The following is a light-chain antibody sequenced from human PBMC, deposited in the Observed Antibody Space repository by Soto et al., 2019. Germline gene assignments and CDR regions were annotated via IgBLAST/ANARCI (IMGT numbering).Light chain of an antibody. CDR2: AAS. CDR3: QKYNSAPWT. Sequence: DIPMTQSPSSLSASVGDRVTITCRASQGISNNLAWYQQEPGKVPKLLIYAASTLQSGVPSRFSGSGSGTDFTLTISTLQPEDVATYYCQKYNSAPWTFGQGTKVEIK. CDR1: QGISNN. J-gene: IGKJ1*01. V-gene: IGKV1-27*01.